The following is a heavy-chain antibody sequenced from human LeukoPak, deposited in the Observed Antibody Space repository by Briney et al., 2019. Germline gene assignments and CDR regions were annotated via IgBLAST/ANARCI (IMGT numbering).Heavy chain of an antibody. CDR3: ARADSGSYYYFDY. CDR2: IWYDGSNK. D-gene: IGHD1-26*01. CDR1: GFTFSSYG. Sequence: GRSLRLSCAASGFTFSSYGMHWVRQAPGKGLEWVAVIWYDGSNKYYADSVKGRFTISRDNSKNTLYLQMNSLRADDTAVYYCARADSGSYYYFDYWGQGTLVTVSS. J-gene: IGHJ4*02. V-gene: IGHV3-33*01.